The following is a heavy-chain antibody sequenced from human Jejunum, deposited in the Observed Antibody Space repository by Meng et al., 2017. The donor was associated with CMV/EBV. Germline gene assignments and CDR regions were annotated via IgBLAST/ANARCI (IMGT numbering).Heavy chain of an antibody. CDR1: GFSVSSNY. CDR2: IYSGGTT. V-gene: IGHV3-66*01. Sequence: LWELGGGLVQPGESLGLSCGASGFSVSSNYMRWVRQAPGKGLEWVTLIYSGGTTFYADSVKGRFTISRDNSKNVLYLQMNSVRAEDTALYHCVRNLGYTYGLVSWGQGTLVTVSS. CDR3: VRNLGYTYGLVS. J-gene: IGHJ5*02. D-gene: IGHD5-18*01.